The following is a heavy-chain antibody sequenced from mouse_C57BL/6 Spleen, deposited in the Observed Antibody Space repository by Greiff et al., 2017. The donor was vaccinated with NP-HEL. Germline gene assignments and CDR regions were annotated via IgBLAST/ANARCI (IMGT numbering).Heavy chain of an antibody. Sequence: EVKLMESGGGLVKPGGSLKLSCAASGFTFSDYGMHWVRQAPEKGLEWVAYISSGSSTIYYADTVKGRFTISRDNAKNTLFLQMTSLRSEDTAMYYCARGELGPPFAYWGQGTLVTVSA. CDR3: ARGELGPPFAY. J-gene: IGHJ3*01. D-gene: IGHD4-1*01. V-gene: IGHV5-17*01. CDR1: GFTFSDYG. CDR2: ISSGSSTI.